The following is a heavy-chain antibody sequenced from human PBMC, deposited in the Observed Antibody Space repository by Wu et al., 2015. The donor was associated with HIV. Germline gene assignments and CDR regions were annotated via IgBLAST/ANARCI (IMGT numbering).Heavy chain of an antibody. CDR3: ARPHVXSSGRDAFDI. V-gene: IGHV1-2*02. CDR2: INPNSGGT. CDR1: GYTFTGYY. D-gene: IGHD6-19*01. Sequence: QVQLVQSGAEVKKPGASVKVSCKASGYTFTGYYMHWVRQAPGQGLEWMGWINPNSGGTNYAQKFQGRVTMTRDTSISTAYMELSRLRSDDTAVYYCARPHVXSSGRDAFDIWGQGTMVTVSS. J-gene: IGHJ3*02.